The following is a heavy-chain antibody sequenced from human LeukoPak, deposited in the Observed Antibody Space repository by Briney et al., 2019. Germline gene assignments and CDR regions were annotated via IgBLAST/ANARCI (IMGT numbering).Heavy chain of an antibody. CDR3: ARGNRFWSGCLSPLGY. Sequence: VASVKVSCKASGYTFTSYDINWVRQATGQGLEWMGWMNPNSGNTGYAQKFQGRVTMTRNTSISTAYMELSSLRSEDTAVYYCARGNRFWSGCLSPLGYWGQGTLVTVSS. D-gene: IGHD3-3*01. CDR1: GYTFTSYD. V-gene: IGHV1-8*01. CDR2: MNPNSGNT. J-gene: IGHJ4*02.